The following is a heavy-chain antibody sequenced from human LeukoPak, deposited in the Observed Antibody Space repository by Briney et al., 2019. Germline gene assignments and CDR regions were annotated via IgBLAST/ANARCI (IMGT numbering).Heavy chain of an antibody. CDR2: ISSSSSYI. V-gene: IGHV3-21*04. J-gene: IGHJ4*02. CDR1: GFTFSSYN. D-gene: IGHD2-15*01. Sequence: GGSLRLSCAASGFTFSSYNMNWVRQAPGKGLEWVSSISSSSSYIYYADSVKGRFTISRDNSKNTLYLQMNSLRAEDTAVYYCAKDLLGGPDYWGQGTLVTVSS. CDR3: AKDLLGGPDY.